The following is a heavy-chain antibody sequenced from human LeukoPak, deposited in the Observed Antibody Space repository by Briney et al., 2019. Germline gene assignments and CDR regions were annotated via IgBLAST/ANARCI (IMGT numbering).Heavy chain of an antibody. CDR2: INPNSGGT. Sequence: ASAKVSCKASGYTFTSYYLHWVRQAPGQGLEWMGRINPNSGGTNYAQKFQGRVTMTRDTSISTAYMELSRLRSDDTAVYYCARATYSSSWYPYWGQGTLVTVSS. V-gene: IGHV1-2*06. J-gene: IGHJ4*02. D-gene: IGHD6-13*01. CDR1: GYTFTSYY. CDR3: ARATYSSSWYPY.